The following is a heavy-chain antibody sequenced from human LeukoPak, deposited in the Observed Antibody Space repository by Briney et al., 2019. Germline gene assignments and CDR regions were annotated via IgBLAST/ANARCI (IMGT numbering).Heavy chain of an antibody. J-gene: IGHJ4*02. Sequence: PGGSLRLSCAASGFTFSSYAMHWVRQAPGKGLEWVAVISYDGSNKYYADSVKGRFTISRDNSKNTLYPQMNSLRAEDTAVYYCARDKKGRAWGSYFDYWGQGTLVTVSS. V-gene: IGHV3-30-3*01. D-gene: IGHD7-27*01. CDR2: ISYDGSNK. CDR3: ARDKKGRAWGSYFDY. CDR1: GFTFSSYA.